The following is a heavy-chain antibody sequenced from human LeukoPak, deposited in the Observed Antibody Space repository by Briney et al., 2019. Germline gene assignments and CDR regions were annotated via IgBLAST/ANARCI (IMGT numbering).Heavy chain of an antibody. D-gene: IGHD4-11*01. Sequence: ASVKVSCKSSGYTFPNYGISWVRQAPGQGLEWMGWISAYNGNTNYAQKPPGRVAMRTDTSTNTGYMELRSMRSDDTAVYYCARVHSDYVFDYWGQGTLVTVSS. V-gene: IGHV1-18*01. CDR3: ARVHSDYVFDY. J-gene: IGHJ4*02. CDR1: GYTFPNYG. CDR2: ISAYNGNT.